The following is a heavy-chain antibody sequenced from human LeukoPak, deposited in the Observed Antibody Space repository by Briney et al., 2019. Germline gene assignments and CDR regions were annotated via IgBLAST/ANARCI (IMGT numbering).Heavy chain of an antibody. V-gene: IGHV3-49*03. CDR3: TRPFPGVYYYDSSGYSASVN. CDR2: IRSKAYGGTT. Sequence: GGSLRLSCTASGFTFGDYAMSWFRQAPGKGLEWVGFIRSKAYGGTTEYAASVKGRFTISRDDSKSIAYLQMNSLKTEDTAVYYCTRPFPGVYYYDSSGYSASVNWGQGTLVTVSS. D-gene: IGHD3-22*01. J-gene: IGHJ4*02. CDR1: GFTFGDYA.